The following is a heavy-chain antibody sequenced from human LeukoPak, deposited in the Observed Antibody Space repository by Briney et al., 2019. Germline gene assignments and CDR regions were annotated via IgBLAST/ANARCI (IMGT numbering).Heavy chain of an antibody. J-gene: IGHJ4*02. CDR1: GFTFGKYW. CDR3: ANDGYSGYGDFDY. D-gene: IGHD5-12*01. Sequence: GGSLRLSCVASGFTFGKYWMSWVRQAPGKGLEWVANIKLDGSEKNYVDSVKGRFTISRDNTKNSLYLQMNSLRAEDTAVYYCANDGYSGYGDFDYWGQGTLVTVSS. V-gene: IGHV3-7*01. CDR2: IKLDGSEK.